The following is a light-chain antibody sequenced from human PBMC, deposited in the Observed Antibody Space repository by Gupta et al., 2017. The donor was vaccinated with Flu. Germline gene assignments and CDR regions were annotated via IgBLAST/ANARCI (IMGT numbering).Light chain of an antibody. CDR2: AAS. Sequence: PSSLSASVGDRVTITCQASQDISNYLNWYQQKPGKAPKLLIYAASNLETGVPSRFSGSGSGTEFTFTISSLQAEDIATYYCQQYDNLPRTFGPGTKVDIK. J-gene: IGKJ3*01. V-gene: IGKV1-33*01. CDR3: QQYDNLPRT. CDR1: QDISNY.